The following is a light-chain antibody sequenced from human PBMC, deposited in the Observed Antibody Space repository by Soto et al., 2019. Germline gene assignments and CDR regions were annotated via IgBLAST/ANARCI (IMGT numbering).Light chain of an antibody. CDR2: AAS. CDR3: QQANSFTIT. CDR1: QGIRGA. J-gene: IGKJ5*01. Sequence: IQVTQSPSSLSASVGDRVTITCRTSQGIRGALGWYQQKPGKVPKLLIYAASTLQSEAPSRFSGSGSGTDFTLTISSLQNEDAATYYCQQANSFTITFGQGTRLEIK. V-gene: IGKV1-12*01.